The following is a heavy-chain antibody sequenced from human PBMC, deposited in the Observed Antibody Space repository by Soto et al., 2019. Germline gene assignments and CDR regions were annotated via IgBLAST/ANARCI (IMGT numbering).Heavy chain of an antibody. D-gene: IGHD3-3*01. CDR2: MNPTSGRT. CDR3: ARDYNDFWSGHFDY. V-gene: IGHV1-8*01. Sequence: SVKVSCKASGYSFITYDINWVRQAAGQGLEWMGWMNPTSGRTGCAQKFQGRLTMTMDTSSSTAYMELNSLRAEDTAVYYCARDYNDFWSGHFDYWGQGALVTVSS. J-gene: IGHJ4*02. CDR1: GYSFITYD.